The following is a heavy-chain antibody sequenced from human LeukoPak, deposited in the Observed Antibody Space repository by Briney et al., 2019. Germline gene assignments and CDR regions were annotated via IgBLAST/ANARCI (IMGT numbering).Heavy chain of an antibody. D-gene: IGHD6-19*01. CDR1: GFTFSSYA. CDR3: ARVWEGSGLDFDY. V-gene: IGHV3-30*04. Sequence: PGGSLRLSCAASGFTFSSYAMHWVRQAPGKGLEWMAVISYDGSNKYYADSVKGRFTISRDNSKNTLYLQMNSLRAEDTAVYYCARVWEGSGLDFDYWGQGTLVTVSS. J-gene: IGHJ4*02. CDR2: ISYDGSNK.